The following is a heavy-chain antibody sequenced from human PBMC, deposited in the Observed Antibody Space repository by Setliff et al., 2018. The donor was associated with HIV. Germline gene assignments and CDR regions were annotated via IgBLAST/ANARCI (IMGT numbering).Heavy chain of an antibody. J-gene: IGHJ6*03. CDR2: INLIGRT. CDR1: GGSFSGYY. D-gene: IGHD2-15*01. V-gene: IGHV4-34*01. CDR3: ARGRHCMDGKCYPHYYYYHYMDV. Sequence: SETLSLTCAVYGGSFSGYYWNWIRQPPGKGLGWVGEINLIGRTNYNPSLKSRVTISLDTSKNQFSLKLSSVTAADTAVYYCARGRHCMDGKCYPHYYYYHYMDVWAKGTTVTVSS.